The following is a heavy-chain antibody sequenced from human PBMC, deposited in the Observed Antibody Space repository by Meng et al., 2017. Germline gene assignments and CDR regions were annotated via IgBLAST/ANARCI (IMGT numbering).Heavy chain of an antibody. D-gene: IGHD3-10*01. J-gene: IGHJ6*02. CDR1: GYTFTSYY. CDR3: ARDGVGSAYGSGSYFVVSRCGMDV. V-gene: IGHV1-46*01. Sequence: ASVKVSCKASGYTFTSYYMHWVRQAPGQGLEWMGIINPSGGSTSYAQKFQGRVTMTTDTSTSTAYMELRSLRSDDTAVYYCARDGVGSAYGSGSYFVVSRCGMDVWGQGTMVTVSS. CDR2: INPSGGST.